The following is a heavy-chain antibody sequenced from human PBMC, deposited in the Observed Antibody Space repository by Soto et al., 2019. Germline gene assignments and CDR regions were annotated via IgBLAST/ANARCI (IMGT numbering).Heavy chain of an antibody. CDR3: ARDRAYDYIWGSYRGFDY. CDR2: ISAYNGNT. Sequence: QVQLVQSGAEVKKPGASVKVSCKASGYTFTSYGISWVRQAPGQGLEWMGWISAYNGNTNYAQKLQGRVTMTTDTSTSTAYMELRSLGSDDTAVYYCARDRAYDYIWGSYRGFDYWGQGTLVTVSS. D-gene: IGHD3-16*02. V-gene: IGHV1-18*01. J-gene: IGHJ4*02. CDR1: GYTFTSYG.